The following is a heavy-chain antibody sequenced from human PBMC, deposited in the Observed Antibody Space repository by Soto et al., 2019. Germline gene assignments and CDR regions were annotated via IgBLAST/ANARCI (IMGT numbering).Heavy chain of an antibody. D-gene: IGHD2-15*01. V-gene: IGHV2-5*02. CDR2: IYWDDDK. Sequence: QITLKESGPTLVKPTQTLTLTCTFSGFSLSTSGVGVGWIRQPPGKALERLALIYWDDDKRYSPSLKSRLTITKDTSKNQVVLTMTNMDPVETATYYCAHRPSYCSGGSCYSGFDYWGQGTLVTVSS. CDR1: GFSLSTSGVG. CDR3: AHRPSYCSGGSCYSGFDY. J-gene: IGHJ4*02.